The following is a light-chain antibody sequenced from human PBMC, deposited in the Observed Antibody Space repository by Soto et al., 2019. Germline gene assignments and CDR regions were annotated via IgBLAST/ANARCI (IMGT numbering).Light chain of an antibody. CDR3: SSYAATNNYV. J-gene: IGLJ1*01. CDR1: SSDVGGYNF. Sequence: QSALTQPPSASGSPGQSVTISCTGTSSDVGGYNFVSWYQQHPGKAPQLIIYEVTKRPSGVPDRFSGSKSGNTASLTVSGLQTEDEADYYCSSYAATNNYVFGSGTKDTVL. CDR2: EVT. V-gene: IGLV2-8*01.